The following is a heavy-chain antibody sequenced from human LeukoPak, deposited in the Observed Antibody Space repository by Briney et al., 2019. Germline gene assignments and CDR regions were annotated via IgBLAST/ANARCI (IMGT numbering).Heavy chain of an antibody. CDR3: ANSWPTGDAFDI. CDR2: IRYDGSNK. J-gene: IGHJ3*02. V-gene: IGHV3-30*02. CDR1: GFTFSSYG. Sequence: GGSLRLSCAASGFTFSSYGMHWVRQAPGKGMEWVAFIRYDGSNKYYADSVKGRFTISRDNSKNTLYLQMNSLRAEDTAVYYCANSWPTGDAFDIWGQGTMVTVSS. D-gene: IGHD1-14*01.